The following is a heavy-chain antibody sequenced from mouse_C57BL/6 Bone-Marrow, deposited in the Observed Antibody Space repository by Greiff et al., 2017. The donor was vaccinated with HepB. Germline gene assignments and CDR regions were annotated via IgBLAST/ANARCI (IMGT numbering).Heavy chain of an antibody. J-gene: IGHJ3*01. CDR3: ARLWGNYLPWFAY. Sequence: QVQLQQSGAELVMPGASVKLSCKASGYTFTSYWMHWVKQRPGQGLEWIGEIDPSDSYTNYNQKFKGKSTLTVDKSSSTAYMQLSSLTSEDSAVYYCARLWGNYLPWFAYWGQGTLVTVSA. CDR2: IDPSDSYT. D-gene: IGHD2-1*01. CDR1: GYTFTSYW. V-gene: IGHV1-69*01.